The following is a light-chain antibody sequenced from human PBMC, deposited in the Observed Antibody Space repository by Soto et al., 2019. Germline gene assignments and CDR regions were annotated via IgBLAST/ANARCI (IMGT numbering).Light chain of an antibody. V-gene: IGKV1-16*02. CDR2: AAS. Sequence: DIQMTQSPSSLSASVGDRVTITCRASQDISNFLAWFQQKPGKAPKSLISAASSLQSGVPSKFSGSGSGTDFTLTVNSLQPDDSATYYWQQYMRYPVTFGQGTRLEIK. J-gene: IGKJ5*01. CDR1: QDISNF. CDR3: QQYMRYPVT.